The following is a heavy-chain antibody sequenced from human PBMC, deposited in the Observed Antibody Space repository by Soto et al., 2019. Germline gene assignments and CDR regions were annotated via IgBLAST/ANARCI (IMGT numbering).Heavy chain of an antibody. V-gene: IGHV1-2*02. CDR1: GYTFTGYY. J-gene: IGHJ1*01. CDR2: INPNSGGT. D-gene: IGHD2-21*02. CDR3: ARAGVTAVHWFQH. Sequence: SVKVSCKASGYTFTGYYMHWVRQAPGQGLEWMGWINPNSGGTNYAQKFQGRVTMTRDTSISTAYMELSRLRSDDTAVYYCARAGVTAVHWFQHWGQGTLVTVSS.